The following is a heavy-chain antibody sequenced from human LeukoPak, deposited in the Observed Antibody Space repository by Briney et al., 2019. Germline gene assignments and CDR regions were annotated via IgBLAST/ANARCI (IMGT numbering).Heavy chain of an antibody. Sequence: SETLSLTCTVSGGSISSANYYWTWIRQPPGKGLEWIGYIYYSGNTYYNPSLKSRVTISVDTSKNQFSLKLSSVTAADTAVYYCASRTYNWFDPWGQGTLVTVSS. CDR3: ASRTYNWFDP. D-gene: IGHD1-1*01. V-gene: IGHV4-39*07. CDR2: IYYSGNT. CDR1: GGSISSANYY. J-gene: IGHJ5*02.